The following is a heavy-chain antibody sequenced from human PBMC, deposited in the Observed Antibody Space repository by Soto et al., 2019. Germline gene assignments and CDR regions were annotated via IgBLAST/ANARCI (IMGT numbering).Heavy chain of an antibody. CDR2: INDRGSI. CDR1: GGSFSGYY. D-gene: IGHD3-9*01. CDR3: AGESHDILPGPPWVWYFDL. Sequence: QVQLQQWGAGPLRPLETLSLTCGVSGGSFSGYYWAWIRQSPGKGLEWIGEINDRGSINYNPSLKRRVSISVATPKNHYSLNRRSVTAADTAVYYCAGESHDILPGPPWVWYFDLWRRGTLVTVSS. V-gene: IGHV4-34*01. J-gene: IGHJ2*01.